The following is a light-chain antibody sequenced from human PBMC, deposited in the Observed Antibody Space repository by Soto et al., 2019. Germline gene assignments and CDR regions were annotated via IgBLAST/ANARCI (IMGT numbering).Light chain of an antibody. J-gene: IGKJ1*01. Sequence: DIQVTQSPSSLSASVGDRVTITCRASQDISGHLAWYQQKPGKVPKLLIYEASTLQSRVPSRFSASGSGTDFTLTISSLQPKDVATYYCQKYNGTPRTFGQGTKVELK. CDR3: QKYNGTPRT. V-gene: IGKV1-27*01. CDR2: EAS. CDR1: QDISGH.